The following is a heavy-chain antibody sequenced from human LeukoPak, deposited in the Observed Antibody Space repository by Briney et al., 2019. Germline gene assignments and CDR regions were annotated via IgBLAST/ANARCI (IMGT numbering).Heavy chain of an antibody. CDR2: ISDSANTI. CDR3: ARSIGLTGGGVDV. V-gene: IGHV3-11*01. J-gene: IGHJ6*02. Sequence: GGSLTLSCAASGFTFSDYNMNWVRQAPGKGLERVSYISDSANTIQYADSVKGRFTISRDNAKNSLYLQMNSLRAEDTAVYYCARSIGLTGGGVDVWGQGTTVTVSS. D-gene: IGHD3-9*01. CDR1: GFTFSDYN.